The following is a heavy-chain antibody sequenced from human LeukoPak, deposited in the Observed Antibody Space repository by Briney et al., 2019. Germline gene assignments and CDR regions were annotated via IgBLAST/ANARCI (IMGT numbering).Heavy chain of an antibody. Sequence: PSETLSLTCTVSGGSISSGSYYWGWIRQPPGKGLECIGSIYYSGHTYYNPSLKSRVTISVDTSKNQFSQKLSSVTAADTAVYYCERHHRPYSTFYYWGQGTLVTVSS. V-gene: IGHV4-39*01. CDR3: ERHHRPYSTFYY. D-gene: IGHD2/OR15-2a*01. J-gene: IGHJ4*02. CDR1: GGSISSGSYY. CDR2: IYYSGHT.